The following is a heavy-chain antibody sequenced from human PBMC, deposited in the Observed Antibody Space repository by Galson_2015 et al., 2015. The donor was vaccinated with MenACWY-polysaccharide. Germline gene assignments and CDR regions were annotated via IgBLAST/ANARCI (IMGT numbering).Heavy chain of an antibody. CDR3: VKDRGAVFGDV. D-gene: IGHD3-3*01. Sequence: SLRLSCAASGSTFSTYAMSWVRLAPGKGLDWDATINNRGDRNYYADSVQGRFTISRDDSKNTVSLQMSSLRAEDTALYYCVKDRGAVFGDVWGQGTMVTVSS. V-gene: IGHV3-23*01. CDR1: GSTFSTYA. J-gene: IGHJ3*01. CDR2: INNRGDRN.